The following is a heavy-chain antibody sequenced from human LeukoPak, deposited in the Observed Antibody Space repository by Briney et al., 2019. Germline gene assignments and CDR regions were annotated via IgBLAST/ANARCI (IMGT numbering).Heavy chain of an antibody. Sequence: SVKVSCKASGGTFSSYAISWVRQAPGQGLEWMGGIIPIFGTANYAQKFQGRVTITTDESTSTAYMELSSLISEDTAVYYCARGDSSSWYHYYMDVWGKGTTVTVSS. D-gene: IGHD6-13*01. J-gene: IGHJ6*03. CDR1: GGTFSSYA. CDR3: ARGDSSSWYHYYMDV. CDR2: IIPIFGTA. V-gene: IGHV1-69*05.